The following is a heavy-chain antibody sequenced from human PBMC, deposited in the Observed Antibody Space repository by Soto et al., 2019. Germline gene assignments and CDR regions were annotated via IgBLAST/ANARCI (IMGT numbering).Heavy chain of an antibody. CDR2: ISGGGTNT. J-gene: IGHJ4*02. V-gene: IGHV3-23*01. D-gene: IGHD6-13*01. Sequence: PGGSLRLSCAAPEFTCSNLAMSRVRQAPGKGLEWVSTISGGGTNTFYADSVKGRFTISRDNSKNTLYLQMNSLRADDTAVYYCAKYSISWPEGFDYWGQGTLVTVSS. CDR3: AKYSISWPEGFDY. CDR1: EFTCSNLA.